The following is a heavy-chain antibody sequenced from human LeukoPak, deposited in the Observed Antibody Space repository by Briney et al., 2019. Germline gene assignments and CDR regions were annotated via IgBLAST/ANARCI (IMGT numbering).Heavy chain of an antibody. D-gene: IGHD1-26*01. CDR1: GFTFSSYG. Sequence: GGSLRLSCAASGFTFSSYGMHWVRQAPGKRLEWVAVIWYDGSNKYYADSVKGRFTISRDNSKNTLYLQMNSLRAEDTAVYYCARDASGSYDYRGQGTLVTVSS. CDR3: ARDASGSYDY. V-gene: IGHV3-33*01. CDR2: IWYDGSNK. J-gene: IGHJ4*02.